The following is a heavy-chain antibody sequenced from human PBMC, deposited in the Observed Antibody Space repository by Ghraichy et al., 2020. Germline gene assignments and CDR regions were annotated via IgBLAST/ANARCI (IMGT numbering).Heavy chain of an antibody. Sequence: GESLNISCVASGFTFTDYRMHWVRQAPGNGLVWVSRINSHGTTTIYADAVKGRFTVARDNAKNTLYLEMKSLGVEDTAVYYCARDWDVAEAPAADDLYDMDVWGQGTSVTVS. J-gene: IGHJ6*02. CDR3: ARDWDVAEAPAADDLYDMDV. CDR2: INSHGTTT. V-gene: IGHV3-74*01. D-gene: IGHD2-2*01. CDR1: GFTFTDYR.